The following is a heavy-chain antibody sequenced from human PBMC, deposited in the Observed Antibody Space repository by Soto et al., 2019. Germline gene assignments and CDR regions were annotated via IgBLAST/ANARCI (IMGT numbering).Heavy chain of an antibody. D-gene: IGHD5-12*01. CDR1: GGSISSGGYS. CDR3: AAGGGLPRYY. Sequence: QLQLQESGSGLVKPSQTLSLTCAVSGGSISSGGYSCSWIRQPPGKGLERIGYIYHSGSTYYNPSIKSRVTISVDRSKNKFSLKLSSVTAADTAVYYCAAGGGLPRYYWGQGTLVTVSS. CDR2: IYHSGST. V-gene: IGHV4-30-2*01. J-gene: IGHJ4*02.